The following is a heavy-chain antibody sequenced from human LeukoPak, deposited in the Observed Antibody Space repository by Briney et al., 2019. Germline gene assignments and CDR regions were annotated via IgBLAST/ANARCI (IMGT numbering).Heavy chain of an antibody. CDR3: ARDGSNWSNDYYHGVDV. V-gene: IGHV4-59*02. Sequence: PSETLSLTCTVSGDSVTTYYWSWIRQPPGKGLEWLGYIYYSGSATYNPSLKSRVTISVDTSKNQFSLKLSSVTAADTAVYYCARDGSNWSNDYYHGVDVWGQGATVTVSS. D-gene: IGHD4-11*01. CDR1: GDSVTTYY. CDR2: IYYSGSA. J-gene: IGHJ6*02.